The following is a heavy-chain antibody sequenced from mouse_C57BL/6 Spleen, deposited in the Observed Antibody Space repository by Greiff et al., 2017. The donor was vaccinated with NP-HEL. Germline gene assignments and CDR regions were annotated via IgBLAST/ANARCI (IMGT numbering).Heavy chain of an antibody. J-gene: IGHJ2*01. Sequence: VKLVESGAELVKPGASVKISCKASGYAFSSYWMNWVKQRPGKGLEWIGQIYPGDGDTNYNGKFKGKATLTADKSSSTAYMQLSSLTSEDSAVYFCAREGAYYFDYWGQGTTLTVSS. CDR1: GYAFSSYW. CDR3: AREGAYYFDY. V-gene: IGHV1-80*01. D-gene: IGHD6-1*01. CDR2: IYPGDGDT.